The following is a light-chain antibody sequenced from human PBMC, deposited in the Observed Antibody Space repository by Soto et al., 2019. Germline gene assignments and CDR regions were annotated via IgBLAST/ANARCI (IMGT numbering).Light chain of an antibody. CDR3: QQLNSYPIT. CDR2: AAS. CDR1: QGISSY. Sequence: DIQLTQSPSFLSASVGDRVTITCRASQGISSYLAWYHQKPGKAPKLLIYAASTLQSGVPSRFSGSGAGTEFTLTISSLQTEDFATSYCQQLNSYPITFGGGTEVEIK. J-gene: IGKJ4*01. V-gene: IGKV1-9*01.